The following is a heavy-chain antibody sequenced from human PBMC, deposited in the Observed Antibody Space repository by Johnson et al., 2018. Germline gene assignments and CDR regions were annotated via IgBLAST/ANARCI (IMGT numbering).Heavy chain of an antibody. CDR2: ISYDGSNR. Sequence: HVQLGQSGGGVVQPGMSLTLSCAASGFAFSTYAMPWVRQAPGQGLEWVAVISYDGSNRNYADSVKGRFPISRDNSKNTLYLQMNSLRAEDTAVYYCANPYNSRDYSNSVDLWGQGTMVTGSS. CDR1: GFAFSTYA. D-gene: IGHD6-13*01. CDR3: ANPYNSRDYSNSVDL. V-gene: IGHV3-30*19. J-gene: IGHJ3*01.